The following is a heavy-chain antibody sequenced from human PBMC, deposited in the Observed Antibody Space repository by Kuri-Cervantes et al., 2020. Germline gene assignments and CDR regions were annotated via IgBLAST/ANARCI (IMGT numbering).Heavy chain of an antibody. CDR3: ARDIRARAEWYFDL. J-gene: IGHJ2*01. Sequence: GGSLRLSCAVSGFTFSTFSTSWLSWVRQAPGKGLEWVSYISSSGGTTYFAGSVKGRFTISRDNAKNSLYLQMNSLRAEDTAVYYCARDIRARAEWYFDLWGRGTLVTVSS. V-gene: IGHV3-11*01. CDR1: GFTFSTFSTSW. CDR2: ISSSGGTT.